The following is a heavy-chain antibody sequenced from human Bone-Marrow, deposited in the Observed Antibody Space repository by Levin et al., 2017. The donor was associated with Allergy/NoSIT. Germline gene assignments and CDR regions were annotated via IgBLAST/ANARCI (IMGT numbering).Heavy chain of an antibody. V-gene: IGHV3-7*03. J-gene: IGHJ4*02. D-gene: IGHD3-3*01. CDR2: IKQDGSEK. CDR1: GFTFSSYW. Sequence: GGSLRLSCAASGFTFSSYWMSWVRQAPGKGLEWVANIKQDGSEKYYVDSVKGRFTISRDNAKNSLYLQMNSLRAEDTAVYYCARDPTIFGVVILLDYWGQGTLVTVSS. CDR3: ARDPTIFGVVILLDY.